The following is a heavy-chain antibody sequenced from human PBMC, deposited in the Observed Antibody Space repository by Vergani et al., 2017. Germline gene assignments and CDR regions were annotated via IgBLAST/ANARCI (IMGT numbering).Heavy chain of an antibody. Sequence: EVQLLESGGGLVQPGGSLRLSCAASGFTFSSYAMSWVRPAPGKGLEWVSAISGSGGSTYYADSVKGRFTISRDKSKNTLDLQMNSLRAEDTAVDYCAKERRGPARGIAALLGMDGGGQGTTVTVSS. CDR3: AKERRGPARGIAALLGMDG. V-gene: IGHV3-23*01. J-gene: IGHJ6*02. CDR2: ISGSGGST. CDR1: GFTFSSYA. D-gene: IGHD6-13*01.